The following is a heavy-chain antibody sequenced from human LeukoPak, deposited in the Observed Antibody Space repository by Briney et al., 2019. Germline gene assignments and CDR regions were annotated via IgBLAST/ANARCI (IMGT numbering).Heavy chain of an antibody. CDR2: ISSDNSYI. CDR1: GFTFSSYA. Sequence: AGGSLRLSCAASGFTFSSYAMHWVRQAPGKGLEYVSSISSDNSYIYYADSLKGRFTISRDNAKNSLYLQMNSLRAEDTAVYYCARGATNFDYWGQGTLVTVSS. V-gene: IGHV3-21*01. J-gene: IGHJ4*02. CDR3: ARGATNFDY.